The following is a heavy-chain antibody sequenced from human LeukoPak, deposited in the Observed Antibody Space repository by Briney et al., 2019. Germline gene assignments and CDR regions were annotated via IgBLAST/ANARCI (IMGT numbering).Heavy chain of an antibody. D-gene: IGHD2-15*01. CDR1: GFTVSSNY. J-gene: IGHJ4*02. CDR3: ARGCSGGSCHLGY. Sequence: GGSLRLSCAASGFTVSSNYMSWVRQAPGKGLQWVSVIYSGGITYYADSVKGRFTISRDNSKNTLYLQMSSLRAEDTAVYYCARGCSGGSCHLGYWGQGTLVTVSS. CDR2: IYSGGIT. V-gene: IGHV3-53*01.